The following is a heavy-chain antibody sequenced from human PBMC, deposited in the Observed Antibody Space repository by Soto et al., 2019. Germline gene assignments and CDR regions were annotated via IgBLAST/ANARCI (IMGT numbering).Heavy chain of an antibody. J-gene: IGHJ4*02. D-gene: IGHD2-2*03. Sequence: SETLSLTCAVYGGSFSGYYWSWIRQPPGKGLEWIGEINHSGSTNYNPSLKSRVTISVDTSKNQFSLKLSSVTAADTAVYYCARVDIVVVPAAKGPRADFDYWGQGTLVTVSS. CDR1: GGSFSGYY. CDR3: ARVDIVVVPAAKGPRADFDY. V-gene: IGHV4-34*01. CDR2: INHSGST.